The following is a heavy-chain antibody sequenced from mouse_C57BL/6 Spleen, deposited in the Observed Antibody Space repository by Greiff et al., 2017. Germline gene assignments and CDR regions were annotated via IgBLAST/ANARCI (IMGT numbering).Heavy chain of an antibody. Sequence: VQLQQSGPELVKPGASVKISCKASGYTFTDYYMNWVKQSHGKSLEWIGDINPNNGGTSYNQKFKGKATLTVDKSSSTAYMALRSLTSEDSAVYYCATYYSNYEAMDYWGQGTSVTVSS. CDR3: ATYYSNYEAMDY. CDR2: INPNNGGT. J-gene: IGHJ4*01. D-gene: IGHD2-5*01. CDR1: GYTFTDYY. V-gene: IGHV1-26*01.